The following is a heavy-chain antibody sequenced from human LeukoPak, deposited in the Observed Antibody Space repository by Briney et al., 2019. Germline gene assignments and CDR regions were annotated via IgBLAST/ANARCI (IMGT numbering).Heavy chain of an antibody. D-gene: IGHD3-22*01. J-gene: IGHJ4*02. V-gene: IGHV4-59*01. Sequence: SETLSLTCTVSGGSISSYCWSWIRQPPGKGLEWIGYIYYSGSTNYNPSLKSRVTISVDTSKNQFSLKLSSVTAADTAVYHCARGLGYYDSSVGYWGQGTLVTVSS. CDR2: IYYSGST. CDR3: ARGLGYYDSSVGY. CDR1: GGSISSYC.